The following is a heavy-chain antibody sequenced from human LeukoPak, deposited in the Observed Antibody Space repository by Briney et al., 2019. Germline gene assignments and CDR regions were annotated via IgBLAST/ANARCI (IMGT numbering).Heavy chain of an antibody. Sequence: PGGSLGLSCAASGFTFSSYSMNWVRQAPGKGLEWVSSISSSSSYIYYADSVKGRFTISRDNAKNSLYLQMNSLRAEDTAVYYCAKWKLAPRYYYYGMDVWGQGTTVTVSS. V-gene: IGHV3-21*04. J-gene: IGHJ6*02. D-gene: IGHD1-26*01. CDR3: AKWKLAPRYYYYGMDV. CDR1: GFTFSSYS. CDR2: ISSSSSYI.